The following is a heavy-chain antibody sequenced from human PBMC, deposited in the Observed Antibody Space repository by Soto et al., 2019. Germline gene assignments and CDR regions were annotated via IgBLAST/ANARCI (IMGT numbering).Heavy chain of an antibody. D-gene: IGHD2-2*01. CDR1: GGSISSYY. J-gene: IGHJ5*02. CDR2: IYYSGGT. CDR3: ARAHQLPMGGWFDP. V-gene: IGHV4-59*01. Sequence: SETLSLTCTVSGGSISSYYWSWIRQPPGKGLEWIGYIYYSGGTNYNPSLKSRVTISVDTSKNQFSLKLSSVTAADTAVYYCARAHQLPMGGWFDPWGQGTLVTVSS.